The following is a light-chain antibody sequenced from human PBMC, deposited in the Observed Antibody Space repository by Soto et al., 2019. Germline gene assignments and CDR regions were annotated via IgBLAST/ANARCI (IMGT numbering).Light chain of an antibody. V-gene: IGLV1-44*01. Sequence: QSVLTQPPSASGTPGQRVTISCSGTSSNIGSNTVNWYQQLPGTAPKLLIYNNNQRPSGVPDRLSGSKSGTSASLAISGLQSEDEAVYYCAAWDDSLMGPVFSGGTKVTVL. J-gene: IGLJ3*02. CDR2: NNN. CDR1: SSNIGSNT. CDR3: AAWDDSLMGPV.